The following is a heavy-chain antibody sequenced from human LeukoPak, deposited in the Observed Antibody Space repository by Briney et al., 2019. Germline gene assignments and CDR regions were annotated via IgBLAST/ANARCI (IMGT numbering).Heavy chain of an antibody. J-gene: IGHJ3*01. CDR3: ARVRGDYSRTFDF. CDR1: GGSISSGGYT. D-gene: IGHD3-3*01. Sequence: AQTLTLTCAVSGGSISSGGYTWSWIRQPPGKGLEWLGYIYHSGSTHYNPSRNTRVTISRDRSKNQFSLKLTSVTAADTAVYFCARVRGDYSRTFDFWGQGTMVTVSS. CDR2: IYHSGST. V-gene: IGHV4-30-2*01.